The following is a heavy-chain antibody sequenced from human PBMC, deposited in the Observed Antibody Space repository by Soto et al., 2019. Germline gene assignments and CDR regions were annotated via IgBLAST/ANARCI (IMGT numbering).Heavy chain of an antibody. CDR2: ISYDGSNK. D-gene: IGHD3-10*01. J-gene: IGHJ5*02. CDR1: GFTFSSYA. V-gene: IGHV3-30-3*01. Sequence: GGSLRLSCAASGFTFSSYAMHWVRQAPGKGLEWVAVISYDGSNKYYADSVKGRFTISRDNSKNTLYLQMNSLRAEDTAVYYCSRDPEYYYGSGSYYKVSWLDPWGQGTLVTVSS. CDR3: SRDPEYYYGSGSYYKVSWLDP.